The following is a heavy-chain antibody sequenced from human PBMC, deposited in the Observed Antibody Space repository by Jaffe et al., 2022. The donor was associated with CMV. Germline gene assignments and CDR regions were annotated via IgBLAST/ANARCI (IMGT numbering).Heavy chain of an antibody. CDR1: GYTFTSYA. V-gene: IGHV1-3*01. CDR2: INAGNGNT. CDR3: ARDKEVEYSYGYRGYYYYYMDV. Sequence: QVQLVQSGAEVKKPGASVKVSCKASGYTFTSYAMHWVRQAPGQRLEWMGWINAGNGNTKYSQKFQGRVTITRDTSASTAYMELSSLRSEDTAVYYCARDKEVEYSYGYRGYYYYYMDVWGKGTTVTVSS. D-gene: IGHD5-18*01. J-gene: IGHJ6*03.